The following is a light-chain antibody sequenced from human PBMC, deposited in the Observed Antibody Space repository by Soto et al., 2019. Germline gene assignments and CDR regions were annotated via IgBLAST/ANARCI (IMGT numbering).Light chain of an antibody. Sequence: IWLKQAPATLSVSQGERATLSCRASQSVSANLAWYQQKRGQAPRLLIYGASTRATGIPARFSGSGSRTEFTLAISSLQSEDFAVYYCQQYHNLPTFCQVTNVDIK. CDR1: QSVSAN. J-gene: IGKJ1*01. CDR3: QQYHNLPT. V-gene: IGKV3-15*01. CDR2: GAS.